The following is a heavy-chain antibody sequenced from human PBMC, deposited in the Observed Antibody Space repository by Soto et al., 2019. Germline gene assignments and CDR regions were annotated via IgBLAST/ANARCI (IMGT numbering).Heavy chain of an antibody. CDR3: AKDLNFDFWTGYRYYAMEI. V-gene: IGHV3-23*01. CDR2: INGNGRKT. Sequence: EEQLLESGGDLVQPGGSLKLSCAASGFTFSSYAMNWVRQAPGKGLEWVSSINGNGRKTSYADSVRGRFTISRDNSKKTLFLHVNSLRAEDTAVYYCAKDLNFDFWTGYRYYAMEIWGQGTTVTVS. CDR1: GFTFSSYA. J-gene: IGHJ6*02. D-gene: IGHD3-3*01.